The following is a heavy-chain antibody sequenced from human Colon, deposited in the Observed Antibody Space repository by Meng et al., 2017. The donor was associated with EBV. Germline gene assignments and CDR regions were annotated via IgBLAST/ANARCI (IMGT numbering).Heavy chain of an antibody. V-gene: IGHV4-39*07. J-gene: IGHJ4*02. CDR3: ARDRPLL. CDR1: GDSSSGSGDY. CDR2: IYYTGSP. Sequence: QMKEWGPGLVRPSDALSLTCSVSGDSSSGSGDYWGWVRQPPGKGLEWIGNIYYTGSPYYNPSLKSRVTISVNPSKNKFSLKVTSMTAADTAVYYCARDRPLLWGPGTLVTVSS.